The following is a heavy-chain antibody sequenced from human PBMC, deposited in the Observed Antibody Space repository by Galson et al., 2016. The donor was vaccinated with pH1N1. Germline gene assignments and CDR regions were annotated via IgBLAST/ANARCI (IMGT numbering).Heavy chain of an antibody. D-gene: IGHD3-10*01. CDR3: AKDGGTGSGKHSAFGMTV. V-gene: IGHV3-30*19. CDR2: ISYDGNNA. CDR1: GFTFRRSG. J-gene: IGHJ6*02. Sequence: SLRLSCAVSGFTFRRSGMQWVRQAPGKGLEWVAIISYDGNNAYHGDSVKGRFTISRDNSENTLYLDMNSLRPEDTAVYYCAKDGGTGSGKHSAFGMTVWGQGTTVTVSS.